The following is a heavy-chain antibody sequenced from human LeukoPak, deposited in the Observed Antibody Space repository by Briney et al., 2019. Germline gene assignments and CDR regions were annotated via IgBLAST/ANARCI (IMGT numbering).Heavy chain of an antibody. Sequence: SETLSLTCTVSGGSISSGSYYWSWIRQPAGKGLEWIGRIYTSGSTNYNPSLKSRVTISVDTSKDQFSLKLSSVTGADTAVYYCARDSSGWGNGFGGLDYWGQGTLVTVSS. V-gene: IGHV4-61*02. CDR3: ARDSSGWGNGFGGLDY. CDR1: GGSISSGSYY. CDR2: IYTSGST. J-gene: IGHJ4*02. D-gene: IGHD6-19*01.